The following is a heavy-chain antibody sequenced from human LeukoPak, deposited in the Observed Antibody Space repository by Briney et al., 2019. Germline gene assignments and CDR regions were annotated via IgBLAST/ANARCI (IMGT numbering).Heavy chain of an antibody. Sequence: SGPTLVKPTQTLTLTCTFSGFSLNTIRVGLGWIRQPPGKALEWLALIYWDDDKRYSPSLKSRLAITKDTSKNQVVLTMTNLDPVDTATYYCAHTLGIRPYFDYWGQGTLVTVSS. CDR3: AHTLGIRPYFDY. D-gene: IGHD7-27*01. J-gene: IGHJ4*02. V-gene: IGHV2-5*02. CDR2: IYWDDDK. CDR1: GFSLNTIRVG.